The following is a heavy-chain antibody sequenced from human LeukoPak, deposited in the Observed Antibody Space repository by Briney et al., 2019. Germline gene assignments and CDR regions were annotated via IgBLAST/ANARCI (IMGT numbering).Heavy chain of an antibody. V-gene: IGHV3-73*01. D-gene: IGHD3-10*01. Sequence: GGSLRLSCAASGFTFSNYWMSWVRQASGKGLEWVGRIRSKANYYATTYAASVNGRFTFSRDDSENTAYLQMNSLKTEDTAVYYCTRLTERGALLGGQGTLVTVSS. CDR1: GFTFSNYW. J-gene: IGHJ4*02. CDR2: IRSKANYYAT. CDR3: TRLTERGALL.